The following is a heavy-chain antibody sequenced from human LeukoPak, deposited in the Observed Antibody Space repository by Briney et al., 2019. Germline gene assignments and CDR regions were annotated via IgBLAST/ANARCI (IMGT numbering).Heavy chain of an antibody. D-gene: IGHD3-10*01. V-gene: IGHV3-23*01. Sequence: PGGSLRLSCAASGFTFSSYAMSWVRQAPGKGLEWVSAISGSGGSTYYADSVKGRFTISRDNSKNTLYLQMNSLRAEDTAVYYCVNQHGSGSYYNRDPLDYWGQGTLVTVSS. CDR3: VNQHGSGSYYNRDPLDY. J-gene: IGHJ4*02. CDR1: GFTFSSYA. CDR2: ISGSGGST.